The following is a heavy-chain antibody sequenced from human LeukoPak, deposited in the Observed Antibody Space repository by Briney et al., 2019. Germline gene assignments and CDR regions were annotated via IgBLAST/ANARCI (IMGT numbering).Heavy chain of an antibody. CDR1: GFTFSSYN. V-gene: IGHV3-33*01. Sequence: GRSLRLSCAASGFTFSSYNMFWVRQAPGKGLEWVAVIWYDGSNKYYAESAKGRFIISRDTSKNTLYLEMNSLRAEDTAVYYCAMAPNWNPYCMDVWGKGTTVTVSS. J-gene: IGHJ6*03. D-gene: IGHD1-20*01. CDR3: AMAPNWNPYCMDV. CDR2: IWYDGSNK.